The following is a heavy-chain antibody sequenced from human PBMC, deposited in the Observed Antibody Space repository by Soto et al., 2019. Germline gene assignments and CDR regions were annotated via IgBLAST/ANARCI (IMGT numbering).Heavy chain of an antibody. CDR1: GYSFTSYW. D-gene: IGHD6-6*01. Sequence: GESLKISCKGSGYSFTSYWIGWVRQMPGKVLEWMGIIYPGDSDTRYSPSFQGQVTISADKSISTAYLQWSSLKASDTAMYYCARQGQLATRRGWFDPWGQGTLVNVSS. J-gene: IGHJ5*02. CDR2: IYPGDSDT. V-gene: IGHV5-51*01. CDR3: ARQGQLATRRGWFDP.